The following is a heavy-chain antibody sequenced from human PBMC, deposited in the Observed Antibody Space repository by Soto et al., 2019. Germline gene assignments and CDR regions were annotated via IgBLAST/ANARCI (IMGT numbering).Heavy chain of an antibody. V-gene: IGHV1-58*01. CDR3: AAEEAELEDYYCGMDV. Sequence: GASVKVSCKASGFTFTSSAVQWVRQARGQRLEWIGWIVVGSGNTNYAQKFQERVTITRDMSTSTAYMELSSLRSEDTAVYYCAAEEAELEDYYCGMDVWGQGTTVTVS. CDR2: IVVGSGNT. CDR1: GFTFTSSA. D-gene: IGHD1-1*01. J-gene: IGHJ6*02.